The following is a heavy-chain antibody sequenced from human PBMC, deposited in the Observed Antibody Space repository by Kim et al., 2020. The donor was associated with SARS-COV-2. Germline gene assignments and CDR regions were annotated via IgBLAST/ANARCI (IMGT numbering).Heavy chain of an antibody. CDR1: GGSISSYY. V-gene: IGHV4-59*13. J-gene: IGHJ4*02. Sequence: SETLSLTCTVSGGSISSYYWSWIRQPPGKGLEWIGYIYYSGSTNYNPSLKSRVTISVDTSKNQFSLKLSSGTAADTAVYYCARVRGDTTIFGVVITNFDYWGQGTLVTVSS. CDR3: ARVRGDTTIFGVVITNFDY. D-gene: IGHD3-3*01. CDR2: IYYSGST.